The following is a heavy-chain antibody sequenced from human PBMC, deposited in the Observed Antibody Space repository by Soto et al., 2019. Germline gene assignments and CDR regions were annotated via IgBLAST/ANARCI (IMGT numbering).Heavy chain of an antibody. Sequence: ASVKVSCKASGYTFTSYGISWVRQAPGQGLEWMGWISAYNGNTNYAKKLQGRVTMTTDTSTSTAYMELRSLRSDDTAVYYCARDCSSTSCYGGWYYYGMDVWGQGTTVTVSS. CDR2: ISAYNGNT. J-gene: IGHJ6*02. V-gene: IGHV1-18*04. CDR3: ARDCSSTSCYGGWYYYGMDV. D-gene: IGHD2-2*01. CDR1: GYTFTSYG.